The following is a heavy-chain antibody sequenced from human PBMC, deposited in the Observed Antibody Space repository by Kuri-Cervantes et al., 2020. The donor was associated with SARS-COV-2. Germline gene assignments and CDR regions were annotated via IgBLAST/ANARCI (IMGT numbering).Heavy chain of an antibody. D-gene: IGHD3-22*01. Sequence: GESLKISCAASGFTVSSNYMSWVRQAPGKGLEWVSVIYSGGSTYYADPVKGRFTISRDNSKNTLYLQMNSLRAEDTAVYYCVAMIVVPYYYYYMDVWGKGTTVTVSS. CDR3: VAMIVVPYYYYYMDV. CDR2: IYSGGST. V-gene: IGHV3-66*01. J-gene: IGHJ6*03. CDR1: GFTVSSNY.